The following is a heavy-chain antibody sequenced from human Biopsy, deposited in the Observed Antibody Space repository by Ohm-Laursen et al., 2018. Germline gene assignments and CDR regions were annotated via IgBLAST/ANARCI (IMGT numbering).Heavy chain of an antibody. CDR3: ARDGDGRYLRNSFDL. D-gene: IGHD1-26*01. CDR2: IYYTGNT. Sequence: PSETLSLTCTVSSGSIRTGDYYWTWIRQHPGKGLEWIGSIYYTGNTKYNPSLQSRLSMSVDTSKNQFSLKLSSVTAADTAVYFCARDGDGRYLRNSFDLWGQGRMVTVSS. CDR1: SGSIRTGDYY. J-gene: IGHJ3*01. V-gene: IGHV4-31*03.